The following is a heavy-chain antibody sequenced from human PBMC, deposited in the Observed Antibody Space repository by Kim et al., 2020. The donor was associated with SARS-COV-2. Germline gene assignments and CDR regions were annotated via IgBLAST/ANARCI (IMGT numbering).Heavy chain of an antibody. Sequence: SETLSLTCTVSGVSLSGSWGLCWIRQPPGKGLEWIGNIYSGGGTYYSPPLCSRVTVFADTSKHQSPLKLSSVTAADTAVYYCARIYSSFFYMDVWGKG. D-gene: IGHD2-15*01. CDR2: IYSGGGT. V-gene: IGHV4-39*01. CDR3: ARIYSSFFYMDV. CDR1: GVSLSGSWG. J-gene: IGHJ6*03.